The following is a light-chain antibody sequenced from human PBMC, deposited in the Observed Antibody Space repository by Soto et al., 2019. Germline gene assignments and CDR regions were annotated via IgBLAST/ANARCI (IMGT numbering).Light chain of an antibody. J-gene: IGLJ3*02. V-gene: IGLV2-14*01. CDR3: SSYTTTSTLV. Sequence: QPVLTQPASVSGSPGQSITISCTGTNSDIGAYNYVSWYQQHPGKAPKLLFYEVNIRPSGVSYRFSGSKSGNTASLTITGVQAEDEADYYCSSYTTTSTLVFGGGTKLTVL. CDR1: NSDIGAYNY. CDR2: EVN.